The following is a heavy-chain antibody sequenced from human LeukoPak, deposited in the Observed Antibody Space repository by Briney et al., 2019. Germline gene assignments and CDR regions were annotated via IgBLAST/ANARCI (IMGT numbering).Heavy chain of an antibody. CDR2: IYHRSGTP. Sequence: SETLSLTCAVSGGSINSDDWWSWVCQSPGKGLEWIGAIYHRSGTPTYNPSLKSRVTISVDKSKNQFSLNLSSVTAADTAVYFCAGGGNWRLDPWGQGTLVTVSS. D-gene: IGHD1-1*01. CDR3: AGGGNWRLDP. V-gene: IGHV4-4*02. J-gene: IGHJ5*02. CDR1: GGSINSDDW.